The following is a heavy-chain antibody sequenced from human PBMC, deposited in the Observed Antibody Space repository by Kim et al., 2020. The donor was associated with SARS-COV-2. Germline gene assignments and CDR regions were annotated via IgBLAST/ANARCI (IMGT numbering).Heavy chain of an antibody. J-gene: IGHJ4*02. V-gene: IGHV4-30-4*01. CDR3: ARARVGGSGWVDY. CDR1: GGSISSGDYY. Sequence: SETLSLTCTVSGGSISSGDYYWSWIRQPPGKGLEWIGYIYYSGSTYYNPSLKSRVTISVDTSKNQFSLKLSSVTAADTAVYYCARARVGGSGWVDYWGQGTLVTVSS. D-gene: IGHD6-19*01. CDR2: IYYSGST.